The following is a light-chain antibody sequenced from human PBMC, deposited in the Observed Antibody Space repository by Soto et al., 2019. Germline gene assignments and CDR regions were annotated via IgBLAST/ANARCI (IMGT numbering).Light chain of an antibody. J-gene: IGKJ5*01. CDR2: GAS. CDR3: QQYHNWPPIT. CDR1: QSVSSSY. V-gene: IGKV3-20*01. Sequence: EIVLTQSPGTLSLSPGERATLSCRASQSVSSSYLAWYQQKPGQAPRLLIYGASTRASDIEGRFSGSGSGTEFTLTISNLQSEDFAVYFCQQYHNWPPITFGQGTRLEIK.